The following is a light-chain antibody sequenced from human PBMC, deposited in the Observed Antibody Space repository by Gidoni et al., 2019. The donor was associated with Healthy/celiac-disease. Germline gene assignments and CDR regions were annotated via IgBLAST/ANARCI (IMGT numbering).Light chain of an antibody. J-gene: IGKJ5*01. Sequence: DIVMTQSPDSLAVSLGERATINCKSSQGVLYSSNNKNYLAWYQQKPGQPPKLLIYWASTRESGVPDRFSGSASGTDFTLTISSLQAEDVAVYYCQQYYSTPIPFGQGTRLEIK. CDR3: QQYYSTPIP. V-gene: IGKV4-1*01. CDR2: WAS. CDR1: QGVLYSSNNKNY.